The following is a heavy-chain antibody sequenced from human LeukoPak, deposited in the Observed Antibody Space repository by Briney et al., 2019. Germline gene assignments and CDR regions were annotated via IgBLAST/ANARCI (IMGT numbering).Heavy chain of an antibody. Sequence: SETLSLTCTVSGGSISSSSYYWGWIHQPPGKGLEWIGSIYYSGSTYYNPSLKSRVTISVDTSKNQFSLKLSSVTAADTAVYYCASGIVVVVALDYWGQGTLVTVSS. J-gene: IGHJ4*02. CDR2: IYYSGST. CDR1: GGSISSSSYY. V-gene: IGHV4-39*01. CDR3: ASGIVVVVALDY. D-gene: IGHD2-15*01.